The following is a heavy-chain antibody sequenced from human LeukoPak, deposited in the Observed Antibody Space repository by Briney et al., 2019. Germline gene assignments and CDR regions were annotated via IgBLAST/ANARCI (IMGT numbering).Heavy chain of an antibody. V-gene: IGHV4-59*01. CDR2: IYYSGST. CDR3: ARYVVVTAYFDY. J-gene: IGHJ4*02. D-gene: IGHD2-21*02. CDR1: GGSISSYY. Sequence: SETLSLTCTVSGGSISSYYWSWIRQPPGKGLEWIGYIYYSGSTNYNPSLKSRVTISVDTSKNQFSLKLSSVTAADTAVYYCARYVVVTAYFDYWGQGTLVTVSS.